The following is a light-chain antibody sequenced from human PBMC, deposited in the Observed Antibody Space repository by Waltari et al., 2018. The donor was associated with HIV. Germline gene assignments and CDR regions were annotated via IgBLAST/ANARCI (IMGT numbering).Light chain of an antibody. CDR1: ESQKPY. J-gene: IGLJ3*02. CDR2: KGN. Sequence: SYDLTQPPSASVYPGPTARSDCYGDESQKPYSFWYQQRPGQTPVLLIYKGNERPSGIPWRFSGSSSGTTVTLTITGVQADDEADYWCQSADSSGAWVFGGGTKLTVL. V-gene: IGLV3-25*03. CDR3: QSADSSGAWV.